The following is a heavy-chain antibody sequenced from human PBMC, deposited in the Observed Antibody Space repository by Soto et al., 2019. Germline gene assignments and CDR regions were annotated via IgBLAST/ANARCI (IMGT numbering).Heavy chain of an antibody. Sequence: PGGSLRLSWPASGFTLSIYAMHWVRQAHGKVLEWVAVISCVGSHKYYADSVKGRFTISRDNSKNPPYLQTNRQRAEDTGVNFFARGPSSQTRFDYWGQGTLVTVSS. V-gene: IGHV3-30-3*01. CDR3: ARGPSSQTRFDY. J-gene: IGHJ4*02. CDR2: ISCVGSHK. D-gene: IGHD2-2*01. CDR1: GFTLSIYA.